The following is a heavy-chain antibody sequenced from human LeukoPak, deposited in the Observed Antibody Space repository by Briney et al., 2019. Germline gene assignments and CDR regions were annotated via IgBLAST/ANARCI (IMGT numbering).Heavy chain of an antibody. J-gene: IGHJ6*03. CDR2: ISSSSSYI. Sequence: AGGSLRLSCAASGFTFSSYSMNWVRQAPGKGLEWVSSISSSSSYIYYADSVKGRFTISRDNAKNSLYLQMNSLRAEDTAVHYCARSIVGAMGSYYYMDVWGKGTTVTVSS. CDR3: ARSIVGAMGSYYYMDV. CDR1: GFTFSSYS. D-gene: IGHD1-26*01. V-gene: IGHV3-21*01.